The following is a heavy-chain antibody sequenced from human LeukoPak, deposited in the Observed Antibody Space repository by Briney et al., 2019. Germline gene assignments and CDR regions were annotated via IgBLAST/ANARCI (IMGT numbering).Heavy chain of an antibody. J-gene: IGHJ4*02. CDR3: ARAHDPYGSGSYYPYY. CDR1: GYTFTGYY. Sequence: GASVKVSCKASGYTFTGYYMHWVRQAPGQGLEWMGWINPNSGGTNYAQKFQGRVTMTRDTSISTAYMDLSRLRSDDTAVYYCARAHDPYGSGSYYPYYWGQGTLVTVSS. CDR2: INPNSGGT. V-gene: IGHV1-2*02. D-gene: IGHD3-10*01.